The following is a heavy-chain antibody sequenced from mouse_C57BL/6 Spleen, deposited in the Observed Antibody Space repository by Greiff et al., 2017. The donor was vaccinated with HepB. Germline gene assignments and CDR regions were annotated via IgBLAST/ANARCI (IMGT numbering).Heavy chain of an antibody. J-gene: IGHJ1*03. CDR2: ISYDGSN. Sequence: EVQLQQSGPGLVKPSQSLSLTCSVTGYSITSGYYWNWIRQFPGNKLEWMGYISYDGSNNYNPSLKNRISITRDTSKNQFFLKLNSVTTEDTATYYCARDANYYGSNWYFDVWGTGTTVTVSS. CDR1: GYSITSGYY. D-gene: IGHD1-1*01. V-gene: IGHV3-6*01. CDR3: ARDANYYGSNWYFDV.